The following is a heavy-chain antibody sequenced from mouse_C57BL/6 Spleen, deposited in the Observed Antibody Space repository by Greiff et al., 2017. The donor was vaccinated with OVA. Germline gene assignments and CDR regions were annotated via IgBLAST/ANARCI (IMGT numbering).Heavy chain of an antibody. CDR1: GFTFSSYG. V-gene: IGHV5-6*01. J-gene: IGHJ3*01. Sequence: EVQLKESGGDLVKPGGSLKLSCAASGFTFSSYGMSWVRQTPDKRLEWVATISSGGSYTYYPDSVKGRFTISRDNAKNTLYLQMSSLKSEDTAMYYCARQAMITTEFAYWGQGTLVTVSA. CDR3: ARQAMITTEFAY. CDR2: ISSGGSYT. D-gene: IGHD2-4*01.